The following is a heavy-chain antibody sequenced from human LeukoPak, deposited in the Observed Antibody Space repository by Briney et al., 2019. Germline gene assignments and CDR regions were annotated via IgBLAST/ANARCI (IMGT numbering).Heavy chain of an antibody. Sequence: GGSLRLSCAASGFTFSDYAMHWVRQAPGKGLEWVAVISKDGSDKYYPGSVRGRFTTSRDNSKNTIYLQMDSLRAEDTAIYYCARDYWWNYDYWGQGTLVTVSS. CDR2: ISKDGSDK. CDR1: GFTFSDYA. J-gene: IGHJ4*02. V-gene: IGHV3-30-3*01. CDR3: ARDYWWNYDY. D-gene: IGHD1-7*01.